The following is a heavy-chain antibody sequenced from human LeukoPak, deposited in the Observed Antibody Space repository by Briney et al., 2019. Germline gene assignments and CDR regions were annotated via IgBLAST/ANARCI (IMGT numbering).Heavy chain of an antibody. V-gene: IGHV3-30*01. D-gene: IGHD6-13*01. CDR3: ARDYRMGGRIAAAGHDYYMDV. Sequence: GGSLRLSCAASGFTFSSYAMHWVRQAPGKGLEWVAVISYDGSNRYYADSVKGRFTISRDNSKNTLYLQMNSLRAEDTAVYYCARDYRMGGRIAAAGHDYYMDVWGKGTTVTVSS. CDR2: ISYDGSNR. J-gene: IGHJ6*03. CDR1: GFTFSSYA.